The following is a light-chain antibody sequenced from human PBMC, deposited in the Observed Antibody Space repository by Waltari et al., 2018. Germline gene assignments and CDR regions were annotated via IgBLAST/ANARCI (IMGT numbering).Light chain of an antibody. V-gene: IGLV1-44*01. CDR3: AVWDDSLNGWV. Sequence: QSVLTQSPSASGTPGQRATISCSGSDSNIGGNFVHWYQQFPGTAPKLLIHRDNQLPSGVPGPFSVSTSGTSASLAISGLQSEDEALYFWAVWDDSLNGWVFGGGTKVTVL. J-gene: IGLJ3*02. CDR1: DSNIGGNF. CDR2: RDN.